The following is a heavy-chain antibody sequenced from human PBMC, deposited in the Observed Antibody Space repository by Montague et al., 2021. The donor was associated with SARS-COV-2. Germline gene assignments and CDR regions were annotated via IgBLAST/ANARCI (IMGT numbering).Heavy chain of an antibody. CDR3: AGESVSSFGVVIFGMDV. Sequence: ETLSLTCTVSGASTSSRSYYWGWIRQPPGTGLEWVSSISGSGFGGPYIYYSDSVKGRFTISRDNAKNSVYLQMNSLRAEDTALYYCAGESVSSFGVVIFGMDVWGRGTTVTVSS. CDR2: ISGSGFGGPYI. D-gene: IGHD3-3*01. CDR1: GASTSSRSYY. J-gene: IGHJ6*01. V-gene: IGHV3-21*01.